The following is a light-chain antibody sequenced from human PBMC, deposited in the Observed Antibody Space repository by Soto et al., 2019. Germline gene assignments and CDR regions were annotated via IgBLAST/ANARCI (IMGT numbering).Light chain of an antibody. J-gene: IGKJ3*01. CDR3: QKYYSVPFT. Sequence: DIQMTQSPSSLSASAGDKVTITCRASQGIRNNLAWYQQKPGKVPTLLIYAASTLQSGVPSRFSGSGSGTDFTLTISSLQPEDVATYYCQKYYSVPFTLGPGTKVEIK. V-gene: IGKV1-27*01. CDR1: QGIRNN. CDR2: AAS.